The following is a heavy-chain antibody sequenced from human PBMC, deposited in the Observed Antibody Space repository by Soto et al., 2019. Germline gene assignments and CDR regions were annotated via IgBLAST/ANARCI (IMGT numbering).Heavy chain of an antibody. V-gene: IGHV3-30*18. CDR3: AKDISSYSGGYTYYFDY. D-gene: IGHD1-26*01. J-gene: IGHJ4*02. Sequence: QVQLVEFGGGAMQPGRSLRLSCAASGFTFSKFAMHWVRQAPGKGLEWVAVISNDGRKKYYADSVTGRFTISRDNSNNTLSLQMNSLRLEDTAVYYCAKDISSYSGGYTYYFDYWGQGTLVTVSS. CDR2: ISNDGRKK. CDR1: GFTFSKFA.